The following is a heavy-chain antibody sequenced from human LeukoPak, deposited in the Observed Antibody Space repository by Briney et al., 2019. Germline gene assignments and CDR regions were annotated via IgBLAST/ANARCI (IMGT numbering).Heavy chain of an antibody. V-gene: IGHV3-73*01. CDR3: TRHGPEDYYDSSGYPNDY. CDR1: GFTFSGSA. Sequence: GGSLRLSCAASGFTFSGSAMHWVRQASGKGLEWVGRIRSDANSYATTYAASVKGRFTISRDDSKNTAYLQMNSLKTEDTAVYYCTRHGPEDYYDSSGYPNDYWGQGTLVTVSS. D-gene: IGHD3-22*01. CDR2: IRSDANSYAT. J-gene: IGHJ4*02.